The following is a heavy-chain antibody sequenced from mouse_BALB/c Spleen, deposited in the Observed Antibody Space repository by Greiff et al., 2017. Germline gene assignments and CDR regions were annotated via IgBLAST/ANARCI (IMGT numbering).Heavy chain of an antibody. J-gene: IGHJ4*01. D-gene: IGHD2-14*01. V-gene: IGHV5-4*02. CDR2: ISDGGSYT. Sequence: EVQRVESGGGLVKPGGSLKLSCAASGFTFSDYYMYWVRQTPEKRLEWVATISDGGSYTYYPDSVKGRFTISRDNAKNNLYLQMSSLKSEDTAMYYCATYYRYDDAMDYWGQGTSVTVSS. CDR1: GFTFSDYY. CDR3: ATYYRYDDAMDY.